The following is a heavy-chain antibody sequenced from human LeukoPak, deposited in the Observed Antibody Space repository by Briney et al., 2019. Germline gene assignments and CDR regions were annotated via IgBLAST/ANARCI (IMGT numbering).Heavy chain of an antibody. CDR1: GFTFSDYY. CDR2: ISSSGSTI. D-gene: IGHD3-10*01. CDR3: ATDRWGPGSYSRDAFDI. J-gene: IGHJ3*02. V-gene: IGHV3-11*01. Sequence: PGGSLRLSRAASGFTFSDYYMSWIRQAPGKGLEWVSYISSSGSTIYYADSVKGRFTISRDNAKNSLYLQMNSLRAEDTAVYYCATDRWGPGSYSRDAFDIWGQGTMVTVSS.